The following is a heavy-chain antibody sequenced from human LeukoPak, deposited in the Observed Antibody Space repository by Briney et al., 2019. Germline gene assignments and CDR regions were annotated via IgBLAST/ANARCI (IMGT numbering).Heavy chain of an antibody. D-gene: IGHD1-7*01. J-gene: IGHJ5*02. CDR1: GGSISSGGYY. CDR3: ARANWYYARWFDP. Sequence: PSETLSLTCTVSGGSISSGGYYWSWIRQHPGKGLEWIGYIYYSGSTYYNPSLKSRVTISVDTSKNQFSLKLSSVTAADTAVYYCARANWYYARWFDPWGQGTLVTVSS. V-gene: IGHV4-31*03. CDR2: IYYSGST.